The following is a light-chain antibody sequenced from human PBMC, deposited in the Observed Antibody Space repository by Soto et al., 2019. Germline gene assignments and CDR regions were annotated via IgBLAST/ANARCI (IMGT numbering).Light chain of an antibody. CDR3: GTWDSSLSADV. Sequence: QPVLTQPPSVSAAPGQKVTISCSGSSSNIGNNSVSWYQQLPGTAPKVLIYENNKRPSGIPDRFSGSKSGTSATLGITGLQTGDEADYCCGTWDSSLSADVLGAGTKLTVL. J-gene: IGLJ1*01. CDR2: ENN. CDR1: SSNIGNNS. V-gene: IGLV1-51*02.